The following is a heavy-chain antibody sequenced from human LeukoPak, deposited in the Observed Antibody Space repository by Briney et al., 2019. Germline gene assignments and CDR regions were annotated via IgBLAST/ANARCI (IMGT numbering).Heavy chain of an antibody. Sequence: PGGSLRLSCAASGFTVSSNYMSWVRQAPGKGLEWVSVIYSGGSTYYADSVKGRFTISRDDSKNTLYLQMNSLRAEDTAVYYCARETSDWSLYYFDYWAREPWSPSPQ. CDR1: GFTVSSNY. V-gene: IGHV3-66*01. CDR2: IYSGGST. D-gene: IGHD3-9*01. CDR3: ARETSDWSLYYFDY. J-gene: IGHJ4*02.